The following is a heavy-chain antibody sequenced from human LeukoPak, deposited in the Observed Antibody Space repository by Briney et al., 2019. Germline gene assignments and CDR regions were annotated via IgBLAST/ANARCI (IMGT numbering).Heavy chain of an antibody. V-gene: IGHV3-48*03. D-gene: IGHD6-19*01. Sequence: GGSLRLSRAASGFTFSSYEMNWVRQAPGKGLEWVSYITSSGSIIYYADSVKGRFTISRDNAKNSLFLQMNSLRAEDTAVYYCARSGLPGIAVAADFDYWGQGTLVTVSS. J-gene: IGHJ4*02. CDR2: ITSSGSII. CDR1: GFTFSSYE. CDR3: ARSGLPGIAVAADFDY.